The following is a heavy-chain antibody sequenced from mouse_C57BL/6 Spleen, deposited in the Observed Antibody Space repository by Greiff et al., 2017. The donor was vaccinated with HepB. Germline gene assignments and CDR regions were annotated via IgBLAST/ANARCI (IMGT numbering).Heavy chain of an antibody. Sequence: VQLQQSGPELVKPGASVKMSCKASGYSFTDYNMNWVKQSNGKSLEWIGEINPNYGATSYNQKFKGKATLTVNKSSRTAYMQLRSLTSEYSAVYYCARHTAIDYGGQGTAVTVSS. CDR2: INPNYGAT. D-gene: IGHD5-1-1*01. V-gene: IGHV1-22*01. CDR3: ARHTAIDY. CDR1: GYSFTDYN. J-gene: IGHJ4*01.